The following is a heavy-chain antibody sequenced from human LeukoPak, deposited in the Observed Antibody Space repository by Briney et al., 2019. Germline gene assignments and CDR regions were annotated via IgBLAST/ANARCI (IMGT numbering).Heavy chain of an antibody. J-gene: IGHJ4*02. CDR1: GYTFTGYY. CDR3: AREVKADYYDSSGSFDY. D-gene: IGHD3-22*01. CDR2: INPNSGGT. V-gene: IGHV1-2*02. Sequence: ASVKVSCKASGYTFTGYYTHWVRQAPGQGLEWMGWINPNSGGTNYAQKFQGRVTMTRDTSISTAYMELSRLRSDDTAVYYCAREVKADYYDSSGSFDYWGQGTLVTVSS.